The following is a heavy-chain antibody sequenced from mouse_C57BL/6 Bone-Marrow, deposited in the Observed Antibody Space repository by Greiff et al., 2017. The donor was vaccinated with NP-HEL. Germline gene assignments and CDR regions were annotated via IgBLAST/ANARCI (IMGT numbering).Heavy chain of an antibody. CDR2: IYPVSGET. CDR1: GYTFTDHI. V-gene: IGHV1-11*01. D-gene: IGHD2-4*01. CDR3: GREGDDCDGGVDY. J-gene: IGHJ4*01. Sequence: VQLQQSGAELASPGASVTLSCKASGYTFTDHIMNWVKKRPGQGLEWIGRIYPVSGETNYNQKFMGKATFSVDRSSRTVYMVLNRLAAEDPAVYYCGREGDDCDGGVDYWGKGTSVTVSS.